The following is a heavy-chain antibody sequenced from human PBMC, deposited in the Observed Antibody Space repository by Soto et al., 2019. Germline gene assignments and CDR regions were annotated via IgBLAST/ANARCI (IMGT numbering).Heavy chain of an antibody. D-gene: IGHD5-18*01. CDR1: GFIFTNYA. V-gene: IGHV3-23*01. Sequence: EVQLLESGGGLLQPGGSLRLSCVGSGFIFTNYAISWVRQAPGKGLEWVSSISGSGYSTYYADSVKGRLTISRDNPRDSAYLQINGLRADDTAVYYCAKGDTSMVEGEECFDVWGQGTRVTVSS. CDR3: AKGDTSMVEGEECFDV. CDR2: ISGSGYST. J-gene: IGHJ3*01.